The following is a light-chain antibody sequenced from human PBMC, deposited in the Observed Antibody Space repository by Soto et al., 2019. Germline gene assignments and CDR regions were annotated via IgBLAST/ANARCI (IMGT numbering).Light chain of an antibody. CDR1: QSVSSSY. CDR3: QQRSNWPWT. J-gene: IGKJ1*01. Sequence: EVVLTQSPATLSLSPGERATLSCRASQSVSSSYLAWYQQRPGQAPRLLIYDASNRATGIPVRFSGSGSGTDYTLTITNLESEDFAVYYCQQRSNWPWTFGQGTKVDI. CDR2: DAS. V-gene: IGKV3-11*01.